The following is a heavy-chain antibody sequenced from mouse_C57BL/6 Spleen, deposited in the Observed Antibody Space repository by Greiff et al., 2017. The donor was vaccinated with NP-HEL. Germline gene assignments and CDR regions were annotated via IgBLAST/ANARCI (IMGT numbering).Heavy chain of an antibody. CDR1: GYTFTSYG. J-gene: IGHJ3*01. D-gene: IGHD2-3*01. Sequence: QVHVKQSGAELARPGASVKLSCKASGYTFTSYGISWVKQRTGQGLEWIGEIYPRSGNTYYNEKFKGKATLTADKSSSTAYMELRSLTSEDSAVYVCASWDDGYYWCAYWGQGTLVTVSA. V-gene: IGHV1-81*01. CDR3: ASWDDGYYWCAY. CDR2: IYPRSGNT.